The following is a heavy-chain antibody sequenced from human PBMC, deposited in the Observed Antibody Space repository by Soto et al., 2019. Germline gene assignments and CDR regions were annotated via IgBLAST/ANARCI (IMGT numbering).Heavy chain of an antibody. D-gene: IGHD6-19*01. V-gene: IGHV1-18*01. CDR3: ARDAQWLYAFRYSGMDV. Sequence: ASVKVSCKASGYTFTSYGISWVRQAPGQGLEWMGWISAYNGNTNYAQKLQGRVTMTTDTSTSTAYMELRSLRSDDTAVYYCARDAQWLYAFRYSGMDVWGQGTTVTV. J-gene: IGHJ6*02. CDR1: GYTFTSYG. CDR2: ISAYNGNT.